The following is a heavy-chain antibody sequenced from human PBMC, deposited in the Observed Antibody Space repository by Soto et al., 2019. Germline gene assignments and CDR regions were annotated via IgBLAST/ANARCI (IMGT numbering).Heavy chain of an antibody. J-gene: IGHJ4*02. D-gene: IGHD1-1*01. V-gene: IGHV3-33*01. Sequence: GGSLRLSCAASGFTFSSYGMHWVRQAPGKGPEWVAVIWYDGSNKYYADSVKGRFTISRDNSKNTLYLQMNSLRAEDTAVYYCARDPLVNDGQYYFDYWGQGTLVTVSS. CDR1: GFTFSSYG. CDR3: ARDPLVNDGQYYFDY. CDR2: IWYDGSNK.